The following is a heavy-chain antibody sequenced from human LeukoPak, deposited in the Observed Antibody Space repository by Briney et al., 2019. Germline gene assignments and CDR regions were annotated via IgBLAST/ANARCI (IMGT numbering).Heavy chain of an antibody. CDR1: GFTFSSYA. Sequence: PGRSLRLSCAASGFTFSSYAMHWVRQAPGKGLEWVANIKQDGSEKYYVDSVKGRFTISRDNAKNSLCLQMNSLRAEDTAVYYCARQSYYYGSRGAFDIWGQGTMVTVSS. J-gene: IGHJ3*02. V-gene: IGHV3-7*01. CDR3: ARQSYYYGSRGAFDI. CDR2: IKQDGSEK. D-gene: IGHD3-22*01.